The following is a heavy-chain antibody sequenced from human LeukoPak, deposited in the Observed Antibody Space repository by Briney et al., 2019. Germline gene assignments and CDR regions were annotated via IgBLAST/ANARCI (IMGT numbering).Heavy chain of an antibody. V-gene: IGHV1-2*02. CDR2: INPSSGGT. D-gene: IGHD1-26*01. CDR3: ARDLVGATGDY. Sequence: GASVKVSCKASGYTFTGYYMHWVRQAPGQGLEWMGWINPSSGGTNYAQKFQGRVTMTRDTSISTAYMELSRLRSDDTAVYYCARDLVGATGDYWGQGTLVTVSS. J-gene: IGHJ4*02. CDR1: GYTFTGYY.